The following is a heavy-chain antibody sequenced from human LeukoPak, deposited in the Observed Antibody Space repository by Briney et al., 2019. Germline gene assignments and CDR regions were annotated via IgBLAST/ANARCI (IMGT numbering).Heavy chain of an antibody. D-gene: IGHD2-15*01. CDR1: GYTFTGYY. CDR3: ARVFESAGSTSVDY. V-gene: IGHV1-2*02. J-gene: IGHJ4*02. CDR2: INPNSGGT. Sequence: GASVKVSCKASGYTFTGYYMHWVRQAPGQGLEWMGWINPNSGGTNYAQKFQGRVTMTRDTSISTVYMELSSLRSEDTAVYYCARVFESAGSTSVDYWGQGTLVTVSS.